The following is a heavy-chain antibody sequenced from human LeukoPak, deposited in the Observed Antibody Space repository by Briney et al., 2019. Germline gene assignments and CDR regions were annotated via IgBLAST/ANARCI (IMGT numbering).Heavy chain of an antibody. J-gene: IGHJ4*02. CDR3: TTVTHFYL. V-gene: IGHV3-15*01. D-gene: IGHD2-15*01. Sequence: PGGSLRLSCATSGFTFSRAWLSWVRQVPGKGLEWIGRIKSDGATDYAAPVRGRFTISRDVSRATLYLEMNSLKTDDTAIYYCTTVTHFYLGGQGTLVTVSS. CDR2: IKSDGAT. CDR1: GFTFSRAW.